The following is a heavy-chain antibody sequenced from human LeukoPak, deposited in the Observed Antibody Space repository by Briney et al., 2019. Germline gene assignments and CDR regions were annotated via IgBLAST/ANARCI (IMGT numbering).Heavy chain of an antibody. Sequence: PSETLSLTCSVSGNSIRDYYWSWIRQPPGKGLEWIGYGHYSGTTNYNPSFISRVTISVDTSKNQFSLNPSSATAADTAVYYCARHISSGWYEVDHWGQGTLVTVSS. CDR1: GNSIRDYY. CDR3: ARHISSGWYEVDH. D-gene: IGHD6-19*01. CDR2: GHYSGTT. V-gene: IGHV4-59*08. J-gene: IGHJ4*02.